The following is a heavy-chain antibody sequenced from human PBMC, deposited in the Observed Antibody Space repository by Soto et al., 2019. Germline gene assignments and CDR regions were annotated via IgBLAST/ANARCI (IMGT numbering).Heavy chain of an antibody. Sequence: GESLKISCKGSGYSFTSYWIGWLRQMPGKGLEWMGIIYPGDSETRYSPSFQGQVTISADKSISTAYLQWSSLKASDTAMYYCASTHGGSYYYYGMDVWGEGTTVTVSS. V-gene: IGHV5-51*01. CDR1: GYSFTSYW. J-gene: IGHJ6*01. CDR3: ASTHGGSYYYYGMDV. D-gene: IGHD3-10*01. CDR2: IYPGDSET.